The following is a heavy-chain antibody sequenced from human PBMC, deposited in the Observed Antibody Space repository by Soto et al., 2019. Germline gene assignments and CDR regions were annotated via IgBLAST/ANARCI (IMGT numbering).Heavy chain of an antibody. V-gene: IGHV3-30*18. CDR2: ISYDGSDK. CDR1: GFTFNTFG. J-gene: IGHJ4*02. D-gene: IGHD2-2*01. Sequence: GGSLRLSCAASGFTFNTFGMHWVRQAPGKGLEWVAVISYDGSDKYYSDSVRGRFTISRDNSMNTLYLQMNSLRTEDTAVYYCAKSPNFYCSSYHCYKYYFDYWGQGTLVTVSS. CDR3: AKSPNFYCSSYHCYKYYFDY.